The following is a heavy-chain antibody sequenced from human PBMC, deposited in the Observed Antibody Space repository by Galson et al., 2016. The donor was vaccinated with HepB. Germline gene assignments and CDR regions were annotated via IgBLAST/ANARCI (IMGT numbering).Heavy chain of an antibody. CDR3: ARHPSSQNTGDYYSFHS. J-gene: IGHJ4*02. CDR1: GYTFTQYW. V-gene: IGHV5-51*01. Sequence: QSGAEVTKPGESLKISCKGSGYTFTQYWIGWVRQMPGKGLEWMGLIYPGDSDTRYSPSFQGKVTISADKSINTAYLQWTSLKASDTAMYYCARHPSSQNTGDYYSFHSWGQGTLVTVSS. CDR2: IYPGDSDT. D-gene: IGHD3-22*01.